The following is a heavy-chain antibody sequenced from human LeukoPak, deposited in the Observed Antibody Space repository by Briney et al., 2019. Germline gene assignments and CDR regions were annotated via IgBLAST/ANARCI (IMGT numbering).Heavy chain of an antibody. Sequence: PGGSLRLSCAASGFTVSSNYMSWVRQAPGKGLEWVSVIYSGGSTYYADSVKGRFTISRDNSKNTLYLQMNSLRAEDTAAYYCARVYSSSWFDYWGQGTLVTVSS. J-gene: IGHJ4*02. D-gene: IGHD6-13*01. CDR1: GFTVSSNY. CDR3: ARVYSSSWFDY. V-gene: IGHV3-66*01. CDR2: IYSGGST.